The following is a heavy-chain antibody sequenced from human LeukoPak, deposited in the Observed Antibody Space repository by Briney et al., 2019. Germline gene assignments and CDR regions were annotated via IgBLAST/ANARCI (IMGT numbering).Heavy chain of an antibody. D-gene: IGHD3-22*01. Sequence: SETLSLTCTVSGGSISSYYWSWIRQPPGKGLEWIGYIYYSGSTNYNPSLKSRVTISVDTSKNQFSLKLSSVTAADTAVYYCARDGFYDSSGYYYNWVFDYWGQGTLVTVSS. J-gene: IGHJ4*02. CDR3: ARDGFYDSSGYYYNWVFDY. CDR1: GGSISSYY. CDR2: IYYSGST. V-gene: IGHV4-59*01.